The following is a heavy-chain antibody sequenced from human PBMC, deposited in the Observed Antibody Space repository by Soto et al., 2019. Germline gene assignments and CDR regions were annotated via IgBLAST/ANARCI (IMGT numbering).Heavy chain of an antibody. CDR2: ILYSGTT. CDR3: ARNGALDY. Sequence: QVQLQESGPGLVKPSQTLSLTCTVSGGSISSGDYYWSWIRQPPGKGLEWIGYILYSGTTNYNPSLESRLTISVNTSKNQFSLKLTSVTAADTAVYYCARNGALDYWGRGTLVTVSS. V-gene: IGHV4-30-4*01. J-gene: IGHJ4*02. CDR1: GGSISSGDYY. D-gene: IGHD2-8*01.